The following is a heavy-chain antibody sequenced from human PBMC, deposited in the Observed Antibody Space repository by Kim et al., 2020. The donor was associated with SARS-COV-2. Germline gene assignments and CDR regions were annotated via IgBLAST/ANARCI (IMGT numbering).Heavy chain of an antibody. CDR3: ARHDPGGYGGNFDY. D-gene: IGHD2-15*01. V-gene: IGHV4-4*02. J-gene: IGHJ4*02. Sequence: TPSLTSRVTISVDKSKNQFSLKLSPGTAADTAVYYCARHDPGGYGGNFDYWGQGTLVTVSS.